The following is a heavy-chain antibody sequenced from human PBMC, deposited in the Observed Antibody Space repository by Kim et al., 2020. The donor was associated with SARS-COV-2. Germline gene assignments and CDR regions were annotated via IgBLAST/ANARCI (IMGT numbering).Heavy chain of an antibody. CDR1: GFTFGDYA. CDR3: AKDDPGSGNPDY. Sequence: GGSLRLSCAASGFTFGDYAMHWVRQAPGKGLEWVSGISWNSGSIGYADSVKGRFTISRDNAKNSLYLQMNSLRAEDTALYYCAKDDPGSGNPDYWGQGTLVTVSS. CDR2: ISWNSGSI. D-gene: IGHD3-10*01. J-gene: IGHJ4*02. V-gene: IGHV3-9*01.